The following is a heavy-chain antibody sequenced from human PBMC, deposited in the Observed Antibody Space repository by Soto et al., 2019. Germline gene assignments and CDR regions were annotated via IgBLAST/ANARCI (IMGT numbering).Heavy chain of an antibody. CDR1: GFTVSSNY. D-gene: IGHD2-21*02. J-gene: IGHJ5*02. V-gene: IGHV3-53*04. CDR2: IYSGGST. Sequence: EVQLVESGGGLVKPGGSLRLSCAASGFTVSSNYMSWVRQAPGKGLEWVSVIYSGGSTYYADSVKGRFTISRHNSKNTQYLQMNSLRAEDTAVYYCAIGRDCGGDCPNWFDPWGQGTLVTVSS. CDR3: AIGRDCGGDCPNWFDP.